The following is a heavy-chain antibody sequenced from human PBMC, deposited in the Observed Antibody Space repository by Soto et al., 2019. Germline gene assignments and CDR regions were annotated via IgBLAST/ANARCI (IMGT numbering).Heavy chain of an antibody. J-gene: IGHJ3*02. CDR1: GGTFSSYA. CDR2: IIPIFGTA. D-gene: IGHD2-21*02. V-gene: IGHV1-69*13. CDR3: ARSKSVVVTALHVSEAAFDI. Sequence: ASVKVSCKASGGTFSSYAISWVRQAPGQGLEWMGGIIPIFGTANYAQKFQGRVTITADESTSTAYMELSSLRSEDTAVYCCARSKSVVVTALHVSEAAFDIWGQGTMVTVSS.